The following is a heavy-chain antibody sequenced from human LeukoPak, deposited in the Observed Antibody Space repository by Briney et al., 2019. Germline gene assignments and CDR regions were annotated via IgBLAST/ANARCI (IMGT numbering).Heavy chain of an antibody. Sequence: PGGSLRLSCAASGFTFSSYEMNWVRQAPGKGLEWVSYISSSGSTIYYADSVKGRFTISRDNAKNSLYLQMNSLRAEDTAVYYCARDGFRYTSSSGRYYYYGMDVWGQGTLVTVSS. CDR3: ARDGFRYTSSSGRYYYYGMDV. CDR2: ISSSGSTI. CDR1: GFTFSSYE. D-gene: IGHD6-6*01. V-gene: IGHV3-48*03. J-gene: IGHJ6*02.